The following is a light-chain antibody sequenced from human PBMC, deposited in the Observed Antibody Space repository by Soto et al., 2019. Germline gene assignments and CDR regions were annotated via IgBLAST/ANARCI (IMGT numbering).Light chain of an antibody. Sequence: DIQMTQSPSSLSASVGDRVTITCRASQSISSYLNWSHQKPGKAPKLLIYATSSLQSGVPSRFSGSGSGTDFTLTISSLQPEDFAAYYCHQTYSTGRTFGQGTKVEIK. V-gene: IGKV1-39*01. CDR2: ATS. J-gene: IGKJ1*01. CDR3: HQTYSTGRT. CDR1: QSISSY.